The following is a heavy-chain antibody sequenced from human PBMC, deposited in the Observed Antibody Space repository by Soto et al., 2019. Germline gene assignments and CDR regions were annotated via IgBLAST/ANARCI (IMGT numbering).Heavy chain of an antibody. J-gene: IGHJ4*02. CDR3: ARRFYYDSSGYFNY. V-gene: IGHV4-39*01. CDR1: GGSISSSNYY. D-gene: IGHD3-22*01. Sequence: SETLSLTCTVSGGSISSSNYYWGWIRQPPGKGLEWIGSIYYSGSTYYNPSLKSRVTISVDTSKNQFSLKLSSVTAADTAVYYCARRFYYDSSGYFNYWGQGTLVTVSS. CDR2: IYYSGST.